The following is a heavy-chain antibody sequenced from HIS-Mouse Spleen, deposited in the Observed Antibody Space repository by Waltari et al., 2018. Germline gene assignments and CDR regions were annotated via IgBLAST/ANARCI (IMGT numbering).Heavy chain of an antibody. Sequence: QLQLQESGPGLVKPSETLSLTCTLSGGSISSSRYYCGWIRQPPGKGLEWIGSIYYSGSTYYNPSLKSRVTISVDTSKNQFSLKLSSVTAADTAVYYCAREIPYSSSWYDWYFDLWGRGTLVTVSS. J-gene: IGHJ2*01. V-gene: IGHV4-39*07. CDR2: IYYSGST. CDR1: GGSISSSRYY. CDR3: AREIPYSSSWYDWYFDL. D-gene: IGHD6-13*01.